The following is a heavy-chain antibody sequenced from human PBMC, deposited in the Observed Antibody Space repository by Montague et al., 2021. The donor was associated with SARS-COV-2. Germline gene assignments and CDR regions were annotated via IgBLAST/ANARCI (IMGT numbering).Heavy chain of an antibody. CDR2: ISGSGGST. Sequence: SLRLSCAASEFTFSSYAMIWVRQAPGKGLEWVSAISGSGGSTYYADSVKGRFTISRDNSKNTLYLQMNSLRAEDTAVYYCAKDFFMVQGLFDYWGQGTLVTVSS. V-gene: IGHV3-23*01. CDR1: EFTFSSYA. D-gene: IGHD3-10*01. J-gene: IGHJ4*02. CDR3: AKDFFMVQGLFDY.